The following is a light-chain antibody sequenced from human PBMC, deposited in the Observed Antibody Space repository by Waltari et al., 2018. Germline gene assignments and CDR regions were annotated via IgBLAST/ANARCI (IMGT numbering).Light chain of an antibody. CDR3: CSYAGRGTYV. V-gene: IGLV2-23*02. CDR1: TSDVGSYDL. CDR2: EVF. J-gene: IGLJ1*01. Sequence: QSALTQPASVSGTPGQSITISCSGTTSDVGSYDLVSWYQQHPGEAPKLLICEVFKRPPDTSRRFSGAKSGSTASLTISGLQPEDEAYYYCCSYAGRGTYVFGSGTKVTVL.